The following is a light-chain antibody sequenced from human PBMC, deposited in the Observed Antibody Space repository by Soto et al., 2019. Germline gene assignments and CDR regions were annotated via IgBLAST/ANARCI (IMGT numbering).Light chain of an antibody. CDR1: QSVSSY. V-gene: IGKV3-11*01. Sequence: EIVLTQSPATLSLSPGERATLSCRASQSVSSYLAWYQQKPGQAPRLLIYDTSNRATGIQARFSGSGSGTDFTLTISSLEPEDFAVYYCLQRRNWPLTFGGGTKVEIK. CDR3: LQRRNWPLT. CDR2: DTS. J-gene: IGKJ4*01.